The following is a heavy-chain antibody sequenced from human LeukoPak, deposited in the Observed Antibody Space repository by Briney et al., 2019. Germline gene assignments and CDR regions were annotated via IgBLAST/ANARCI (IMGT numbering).Heavy chain of an antibody. D-gene: IGHD3-22*01. Sequence: SETLSLTCTVSGGSISSGGYYWSWIRQHPGKGLEWIGYIYYSGSTYYNPSLKSRVTISVDTSKNQFSLKLSSVTAAGTAVYYCARQGYTYYYDSSGYYPFDYWGQGTLVTVSS. CDR3: ARQGYTYYYDSSGYYPFDY. J-gene: IGHJ4*02. V-gene: IGHV4-39*01. CDR1: GGSISSGGYY. CDR2: IYYSGST.